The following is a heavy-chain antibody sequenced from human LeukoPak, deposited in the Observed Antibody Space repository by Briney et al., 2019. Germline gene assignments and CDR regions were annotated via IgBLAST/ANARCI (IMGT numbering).Heavy chain of an antibody. CDR3: ARGKAEMAAIEH. J-gene: IGHJ1*01. CDR1: GYTLTELS. D-gene: IGHD5-24*01. V-gene: IGHV1-8*01. Sequence: ASVTVSCKVSGYTLTELSMHWVRQAPGQGLEWMGWMNPNNGNTGSAQKFQGRITMTRDTSITTAYMELSSLTSEDTAIYYCARGKAEMAAIEHWGQGTLVTVSS. CDR2: MNPNNGNT.